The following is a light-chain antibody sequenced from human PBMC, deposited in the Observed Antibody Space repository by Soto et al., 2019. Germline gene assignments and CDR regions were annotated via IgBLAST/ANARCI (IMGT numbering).Light chain of an antibody. CDR1: NSNIGAGYD. J-gene: IGLJ3*02. V-gene: IGLV1-40*01. CDR2: GNS. CDR3: QSYDSSLSGWV. Sequence: QSVLTQPPSVSRAPGQRVTISCTGSNSNIGAGYDVHWYQHLPGTAPKLLIYGNSNRPSGVPDRFSGSNSATSASLAIAGLQAEDEADYYCQSYDSSLSGWVFGGGTQLTVL.